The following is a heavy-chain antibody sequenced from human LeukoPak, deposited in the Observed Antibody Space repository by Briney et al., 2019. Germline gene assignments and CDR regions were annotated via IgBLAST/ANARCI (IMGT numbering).Heavy chain of an antibody. CDR1: GFTFSGYE. CDR2: ISSSGGTI. CDR3: ARGESAFDY. J-gene: IGHJ4*02. Sequence: GGSLRLSCAASGFTFSGYEMNWVRQAPGQGLEWVSYISSSGGTIFYADSVKGRFTISRDNSKNTLYLQMNSLRAEDTAAYYCARGESAFDYWGQGTLVTVSS. V-gene: IGHV3-48*03.